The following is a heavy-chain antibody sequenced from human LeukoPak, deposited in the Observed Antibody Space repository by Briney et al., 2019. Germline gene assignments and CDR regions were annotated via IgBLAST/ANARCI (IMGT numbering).Heavy chain of an antibody. CDR2: ISSSSSGCI. J-gene: IGHJ6*03. D-gene: IGHD5-18*01. Sequence: GGSLRLSCAASGVTFIGDSMNWVRHAPGEGLWCVSSISSSSSGCIYYADSVKGRFTICRDTANNYLSLQMHSLRAEDTAVYYCARDCGARYGYPPAYYYYYMDVWGKGTTVTVSS. V-gene: IGHV3-21*01. CDR3: ARDCGARYGYPPAYYYYYMDV. CDR1: GVTFIGDS.